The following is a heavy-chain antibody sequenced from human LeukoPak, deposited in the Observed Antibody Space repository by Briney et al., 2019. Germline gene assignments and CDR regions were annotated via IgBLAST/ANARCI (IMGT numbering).Heavy chain of an antibody. CDR2: INSDGSST. J-gene: IGHJ6*02. V-gene: IGHV3-74*01. CDR1: GFTFSSYW. Sequence: QSGGSLRLSCAASGFTFSSYWMHWVRQAPGKGLVWVSRINSDGSSTNYADSVKGRFTISRDNAKNTLYLQMNSLRAEDTAVYYCARDMFPVTTPHYYYGMDVWGQGTTVTVSS. CDR3: ARDMFPVTTPHYYYGMDV. D-gene: IGHD4-17*01.